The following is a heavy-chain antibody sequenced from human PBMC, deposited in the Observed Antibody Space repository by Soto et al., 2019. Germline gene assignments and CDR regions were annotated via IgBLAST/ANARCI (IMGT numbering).Heavy chain of an antibody. CDR1: GGSISSSSYY. CDR3: ARATRVIVPCYFDY. Sequence: QLQLQESGPGLVKPSETLSLTCTVSGGSISSSSYYWGWIRQPPGKGLEWIGSIYYSGSTYYNPSLKSRVTISVDTSKNQFSLKLSSVTAADTAVYYCARATRVIVPCYFDYWGQGTLVTVSS. J-gene: IGHJ4*02. D-gene: IGHD3-16*02. V-gene: IGHV4-39*01. CDR2: IYYSGST.